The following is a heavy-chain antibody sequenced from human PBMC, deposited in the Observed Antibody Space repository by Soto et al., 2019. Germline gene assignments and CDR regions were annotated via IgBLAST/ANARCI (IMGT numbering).Heavy chain of an antibody. CDR3: ARLRSGGSYPWYFDY. V-gene: IGHV4-39*01. J-gene: IGHJ4*02. CDR1: GGSISSSSYY. Sequence: SETLSLTCTVSGGSISSSSYYWGWIRQPPGKGLEWIGSIYYSGSTYYNPSLKSRVTISVDTSKNQFSLKLSSVTAADTAVYYCARLRSGGSYPWYFDYWGQGTLVTVSS. D-gene: IGHD1-26*01. CDR2: IYYSGST.